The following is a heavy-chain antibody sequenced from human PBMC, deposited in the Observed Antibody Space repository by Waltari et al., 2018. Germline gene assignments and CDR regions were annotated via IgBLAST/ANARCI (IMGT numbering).Heavy chain of an antibody. J-gene: IGHJ5*02. V-gene: IGHV1-2*02. CDR2: INPNSGGT. CDR1: GYTFTGYS. D-gene: IGHD1-26*01. Sequence: QVQLVQSGAEVKKPGASVKVSCKASGYTFTGYSMHWVRQAPGQGLEWMGWINPNSGGTNYAQKFQGRVTMTRDTSISTAYMELSRLRSDDTAVYYCARAGRVSSFRWPFDPWGQGTLVTVSS. CDR3: ARAGRVSSFRWPFDP.